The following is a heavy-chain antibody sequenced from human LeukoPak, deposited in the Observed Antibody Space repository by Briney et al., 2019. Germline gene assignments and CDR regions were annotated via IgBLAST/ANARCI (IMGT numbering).Heavy chain of an antibody. V-gene: IGHV4-34*01. CDR1: GGSFSGYY. Sequence: SETLSLTCAVYGGSFSGYYWSWIRQPPGKGLEWIGEINHSGSTNYNPSLKSRVTISVDTSKNQFSPKLSSVTAADTAVYYCARGGGDIVVVPAAIAPSASTPDNNWFDPWGQGTLVTVSS. CDR2: INHSGST. D-gene: IGHD2-2*01. J-gene: IGHJ5*02. CDR3: ARGGGDIVVVPAAIAPSASTPDNNWFDP.